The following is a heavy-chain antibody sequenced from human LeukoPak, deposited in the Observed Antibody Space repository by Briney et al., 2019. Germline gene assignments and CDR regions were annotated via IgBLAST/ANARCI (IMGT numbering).Heavy chain of an antibody. D-gene: IGHD5-24*01. CDR2: IYYSGNT. CDR1: GGSISTYY. CDR3: ARGVEMATILVGL. V-gene: IGHV4-59*01. J-gene: IGHJ4*02. Sequence: PSETLSLTCTVSGGSISTYYWSWLRQPPGKGLEWIGHIYYSGNTNYNPSLKSRVTISVDTSKNQFSLKLSSVTAADTAVYYCARGVEMATILVGLWGQGTLVTVSS.